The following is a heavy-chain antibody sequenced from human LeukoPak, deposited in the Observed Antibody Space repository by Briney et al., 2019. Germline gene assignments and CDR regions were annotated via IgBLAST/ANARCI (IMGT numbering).Heavy chain of an antibody. D-gene: IGHD3-22*01. CDR2: INHSGST. J-gene: IGHJ1*01. V-gene: IGHV4-34*01. CDR1: GGSFSGYY. CDR3: AGHDSSGTYFQH. Sequence: SETLSLTCAVYGGSFSGYYWSWIRQPPGKGLEWIGEINHSGSTNYNPSLKSRVTISVDTSKNQFSLKLSSVTAADTAVYYCAGHDSSGTYFQHWGQGTLVTVSS.